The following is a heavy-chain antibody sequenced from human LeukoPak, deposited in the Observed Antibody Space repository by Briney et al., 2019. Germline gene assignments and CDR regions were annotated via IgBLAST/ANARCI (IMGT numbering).Heavy chain of an antibody. CDR2: IRDSGNT. D-gene: IGHD7-27*01. V-gene: IGHV3-23*01. J-gene: IGHJ4*02. CDR3: AGHSAEKYTGAYGWAPLDDY. Sequence: GGSLTLSCALSGFTLSIYAMSWVRQAPGKGREWVSAIRDSGNTSLADSVKGRFTISRDHSKNTLYQQSNNLRTEHTTGYYGAGHSAEKYTGAYGWAPLDDYWGQGTLVTVSS. CDR1: GFTLSIYA.